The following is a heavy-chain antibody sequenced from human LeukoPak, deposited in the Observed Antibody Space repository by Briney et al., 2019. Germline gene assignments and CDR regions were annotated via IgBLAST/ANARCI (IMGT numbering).Heavy chain of an antibody. V-gene: IGHV3-66*01. CDR2: IYSGGST. CDR3: ASIIAAAVSRSMDV. J-gene: IGHJ6*02. Sequence: GGSLTLSCAASGFTVSSNYMSWVRQAPGKGLEWVSVIYSGGSTYYADSVKGRFTISRDNSKNTLSLQMNSLRAEDTAVYYCASIIAAAVSRSMDVWGQGTTVTVSS. D-gene: IGHD6-13*01. CDR1: GFTVSSNY.